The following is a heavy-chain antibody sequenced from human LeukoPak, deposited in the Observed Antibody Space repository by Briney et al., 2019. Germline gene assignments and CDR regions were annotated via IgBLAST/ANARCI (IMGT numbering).Heavy chain of an antibody. CDR2: FDPEDGET. V-gene: IGHV1-24*01. D-gene: IGHD2-2*01. CDR1: GYTLTELS. CDR3: ATGPPSQYCSSTSCYYNYFDY. Sequence: GASVKVSCKVSGYTLTELSMHCVRQAPGKGREWMGGFDPEDGETIYAQKFQGRVTMTEDTSTDTAYMELSSLRSEDTAVYYCATGPPSQYCSSTSCYYNYFDYWGQGTLVTVSS. J-gene: IGHJ4*02.